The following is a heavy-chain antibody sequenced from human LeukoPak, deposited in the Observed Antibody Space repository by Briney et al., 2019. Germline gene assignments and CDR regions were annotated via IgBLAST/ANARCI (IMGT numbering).Heavy chain of an antibody. CDR1: GGSFSGYY. J-gene: IGHJ4*02. Sequence: PSETLSLTCAVYGGSFSGYYWSWIRQPPGKGREGMGEINDIGSTNYNPSLRSRVTISVDTSMNQFSLKMRSVTAADTADYYCARGLWFGESRPYYYDYWGQGNLVTVST. D-gene: IGHD3-10*01. V-gene: IGHV4-34*01. CDR3: ARGLWFGESRPYYYDY. CDR2: INDIGST.